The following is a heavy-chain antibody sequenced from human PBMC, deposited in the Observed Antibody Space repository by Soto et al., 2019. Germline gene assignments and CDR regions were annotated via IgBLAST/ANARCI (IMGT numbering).Heavy chain of an antibody. Sequence: QVQLVESGGGVVQPGRSLRLSCAASGFTFSSYAMHWVRQAPGKGLEWVAVISYDGSNKYYADSVKGRFTISRDKTKNTLSLQMNRLTAEDTAVYDCARGGFYGAYVINYYYGMDVWGQGTTVTVSS. D-gene: IGHD4-17*01. CDR2: ISYDGSNK. CDR3: ARGGFYGAYVINYYYGMDV. CDR1: GFTFSSYA. J-gene: IGHJ6*02. V-gene: IGHV3-30-3*01.